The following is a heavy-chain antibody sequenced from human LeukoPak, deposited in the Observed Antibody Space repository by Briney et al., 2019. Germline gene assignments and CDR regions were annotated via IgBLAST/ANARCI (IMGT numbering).Heavy chain of an antibody. J-gene: IGHJ2*01. V-gene: IGHV3-23*01. D-gene: IGHD4-17*01. Sequence: GGSLRLSCAASGFTFSSYAMIWVRQAPGKGLEWISVVSGSGGSTYYADSVKGRFTISRDNSKNTLYLQMNSLRAEDTAVYYCAKADGDSYWYFDLWGRGTLVTVSS. CDR1: GFTFSSYA. CDR3: AKADGDSYWYFDL. CDR2: VSGSGGST.